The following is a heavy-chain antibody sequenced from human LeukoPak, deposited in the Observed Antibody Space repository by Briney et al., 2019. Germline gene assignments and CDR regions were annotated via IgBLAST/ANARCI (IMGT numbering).Heavy chain of an antibody. CDR1: GFTFSIYA. D-gene: IGHD3-22*01. J-gene: IGHJ4*02. Sequence: GGSLRLSCAASGFTFSIYAMTWARKTPGKGREWVSSFISRDGTTYYADSVKGRFTISRDNSENTLYLQMNSLRAEDSALYYCARDRPNYYGSDGHYYRRDGDYWGQGTLVTVSS. CDR3: ARDRPNYYGSDGHYYRRDGDY. V-gene: IGHV3-23*01. CDR2: FISRDGTT.